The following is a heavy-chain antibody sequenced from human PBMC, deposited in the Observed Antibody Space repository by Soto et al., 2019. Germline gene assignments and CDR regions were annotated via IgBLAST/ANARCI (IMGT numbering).Heavy chain of an antibody. J-gene: IGHJ3*02. CDR1: GYTFTISY. V-gene: IGHV1-46*01. Sequence: SVEVSCKASGYTFTISYIHWVRQAPGRGLEWVGIINLSDASTRYAQKFQGRFTISRDNSKNMLYLQMNSLRVEDTAVYYCAREVRVRGFAFDIRGQGTMVTVSS. CDR3: AREVRVRGFAFDI. D-gene: IGHD3-3*01. CDR2: INLSDAST.